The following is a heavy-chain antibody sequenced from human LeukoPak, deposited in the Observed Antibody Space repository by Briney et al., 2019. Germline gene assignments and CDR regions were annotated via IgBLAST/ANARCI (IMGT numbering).Heavy chain of an antibody. Sequence: ASVKVSCKASGYTFTGYYMHWVRQAPGQGLEWMGRINPNSGGTNYAQKFQGRVTMTRATSISTAYMELCRLRSDDTAVYYCASSYCSSTSRYHFDYWGQGTLVTVSS. CDR2: INPNSGGT. CDR3: ASSYCSSTSRYHFDY. D-gene: IGHD2-2*01. V-gene: IGHV1-2*06. J-gene: IGHJ4*02. CDR1: GYTFTGYY.